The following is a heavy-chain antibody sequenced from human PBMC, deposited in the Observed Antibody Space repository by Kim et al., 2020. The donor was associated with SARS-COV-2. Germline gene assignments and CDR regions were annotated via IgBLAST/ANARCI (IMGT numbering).Heavy chain of an antibody. D-gene: IGHD5-18*01. CDR3: ARVPRPTAMVDY. Sequence: ASVKVSCKASGYTFIAYYIHWVRQAPGQGLEWMGRINPNSGGTNYAQKFHGRVTMTRDTSISTAYMELSRLRSDDTALYYCARVPRPTAMVDYWGQGTLV. CDR2: INPNSGGT. V-gene: IGHV1-2*06. CDR1: GYTFIAYY. J-gene: IGHJ4*01.